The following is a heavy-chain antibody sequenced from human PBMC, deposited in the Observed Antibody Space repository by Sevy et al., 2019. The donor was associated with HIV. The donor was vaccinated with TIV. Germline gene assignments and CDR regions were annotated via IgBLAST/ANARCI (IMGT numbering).Heavy chain of an antibody. Sequence: SETLSLTCAVYGGSFSGYYWSWIRQPPGKGLEWIGEINHSGSTNYNPSLKSRVTISVDTSKNQFSLKLSSVTAADTALYYCARGCLTMIVVDPVWGGGYFDYWGQGTLVTVSS. CDR1: GGSFSGYY. J-gene: IGHJ4*02. CDR2: INHSGST. V-gene: IGHV4-34*01. CDR3: ARGCLTMIVVDPVWGGGYFDY. D-gene: IGHD3-22*01.